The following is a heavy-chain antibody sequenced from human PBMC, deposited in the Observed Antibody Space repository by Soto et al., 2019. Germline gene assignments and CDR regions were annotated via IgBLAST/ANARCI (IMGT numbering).Heavy chain of an antibody. CDR1: GFTFTSSA. CDR3: AAELNDSSGYVDY. D-gene: IGHD3-22*01. J-gene: IGHJ4*02. Sequence: VKVSCKASGFTFTSSAVQWVRQARGQRLEWIGWIVVGSGNTNYAQKFQERVTITRDMSTSTAYMELSSLRSEDTAVYYCAAELNDSSGYVDYWGQGTLVTVSS. CDR2: IVVGSGNT. V-gene: IGHV1-58*01.